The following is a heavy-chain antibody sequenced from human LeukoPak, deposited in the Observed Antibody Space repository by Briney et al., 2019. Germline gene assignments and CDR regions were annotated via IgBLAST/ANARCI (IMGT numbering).Heavy chain of an antibody. V-gene: IGHV3-23*01. CDR2: ISGSGGST. J-gene: IGHJ4*02. Sequence: GGSLRLSCAASGFTFSSYAMSWVRQAPGKGLEWVSAISGSGGSTYYADSVKGRFTISRDNSRNTLYLQMNSLRAEDTAVYYCANPYYYDSSGYISFDYWGQGTLVTVFS. D-gene: IGHD3-22*01. CDR1: GFTFSSYA. CDR3: ANPYYYDSSGYISFDY.